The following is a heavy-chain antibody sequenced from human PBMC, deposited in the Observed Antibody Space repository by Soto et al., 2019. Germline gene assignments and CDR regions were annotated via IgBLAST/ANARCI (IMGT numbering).Heavy chain of an antibody. J-gene: IGHJ4*02. CDR1: AFSLSTSGVG. Sequence: QITLKESGPTLVKPTQTLTLTCTFSAFSLSTSGVGVGWIRQPPGKALEWLTFIYWDDDKRYSPSLKSRLTXXXXXXXXXXXXXXXXXXXXXXXXXXXXXXXXXXXXXXXXXWGQGTLVTVSS. CDR3: XXXXXXXXXXXXXX. CDR2: IYWDDDK. V-gene: IGHV2-5*02.